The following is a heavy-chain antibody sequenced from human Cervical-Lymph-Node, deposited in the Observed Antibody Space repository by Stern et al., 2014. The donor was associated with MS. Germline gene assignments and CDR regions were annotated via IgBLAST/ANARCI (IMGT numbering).Heavy chain of an antibody. V-gene: IGHV1-69*01. D-gene: IGHD1-1*01. Sequence: QVQLVQSGAEVKKPGSSVKVSCKASGGTFSRQAISWVRQAPGQGLEWLGGIIPIFGAAHYEQKLQGRVTIIADEYSSTAYMDMMSLRSEDTAVYYCARDEIGQTTSHYYYYGMDVWGQGTTVTVSS. CDR2: IIPIFGAA. J-gene: IGHJ6*02. CDR3: ARDEIGQTTSHYYYYGMDV. CDR1: GGTFSRQA.